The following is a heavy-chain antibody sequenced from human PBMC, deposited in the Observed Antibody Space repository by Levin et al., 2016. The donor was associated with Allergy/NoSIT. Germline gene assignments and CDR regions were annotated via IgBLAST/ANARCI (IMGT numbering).Heavy chain of an antibody. J-gene: IGHJ4*02. CDR3: ARDGPSVFDY. Sequence: WVRQAPGQGLEWMGIINPSGGSTSYAQKFQGRVTMTRDTSTSTVYMELSSLRSEDTAVYYCARDGPSVFDYWGQGTLVTVSS. CDR2: INPSGGST. V-gene: IGHV1-46*01.